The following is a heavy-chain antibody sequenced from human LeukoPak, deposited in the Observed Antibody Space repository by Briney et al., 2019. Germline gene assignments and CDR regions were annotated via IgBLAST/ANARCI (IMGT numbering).Heavy chain of an antibody. D-gene: IGHD6-13*01. CDR3: ARDRGNYFDY. Sequence: PSETLSLTCTVSGGSISSYYWSWIRQSPGKGLEWIGYISYSGTTNYNPSLKSRVTISVAPSTNQFSLKLRSVTAPDTAMYYCARDRGNYFDYWGQGTLVTVSS. CDR1: GGSISSYY. J-gene: IGHJ4*02. V-gene: IGHV4-59*01. CDR2: ISYSGTT.